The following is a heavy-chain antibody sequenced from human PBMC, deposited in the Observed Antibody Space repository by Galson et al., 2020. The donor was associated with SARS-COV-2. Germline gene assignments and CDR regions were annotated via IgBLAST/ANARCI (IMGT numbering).Heavy chain of an antibody. Sequence: KIGESLKISCKGSGYNFINYWIAWVRQMPGQGLEWMGIIYPDDSDTRYSPSFQGQVTISADKSINTAYLQWSSLKASDTAMYYCARRNDFWSGYSMDVWGQGTTVTVSS. V-gene: IGHV5-51*01. J-gene: IGHJ6*02. CDR1: GYNFINYW. CDR3: ARRNDFWSGYSMDV. D-gene: IGHD3-3*01. CDR2: IYPDDSDT.